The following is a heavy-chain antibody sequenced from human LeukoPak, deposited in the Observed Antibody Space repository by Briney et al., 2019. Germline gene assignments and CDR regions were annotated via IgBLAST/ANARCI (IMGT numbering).Heavy chain of an antibody. CDR1: GGSFSGSFSGYY. V-gene: IGHV4-34*01. Sequence: SETLSLTCAVYGGSFSGSFSGYYWSWIRQSPGKGLEWIGEINHDGDTNYNPSLKSRVTISVDMSKNQVSLKVNSMTAADTGVYYCARGPTVKSHDFDHWGQGTLVTVSS. CDR2: INHDGDT. D-gene: IGHD4-17*01. J-gene: IGHJ4*02. CDR3: ARGPTVKSHDFDH.